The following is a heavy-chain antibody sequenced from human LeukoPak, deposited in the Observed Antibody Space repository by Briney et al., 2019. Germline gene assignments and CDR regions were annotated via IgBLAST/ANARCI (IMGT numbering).Heavy chain of an antibody. V-gene: IGHV1-69*13. CDR1: GGTFSSYA. J-gene: IGHJ4*02. CDR2: IIPIFGTA. CDR3: ASGRNNGYSGYEYYFDY. Sequence: GASVKVSCKASGGTFSSYAISWVRQAPGQGLEWMGGIIPIFGTANCAQKFQGRVTITVDESTSTAYMELSSLRSEDTAVYYCASGRNNGYSGYEYYFDYWGQGTLVTVSS. D-gene: IGHD5-12*01.